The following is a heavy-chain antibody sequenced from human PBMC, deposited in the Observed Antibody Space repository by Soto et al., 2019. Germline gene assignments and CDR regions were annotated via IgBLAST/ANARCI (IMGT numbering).Heavy chain of an antibody. CDR1: GYTFSDFD. CDR3: ARGNPFNYAGFDV. J-gene: IGHJ6*02. V-gene: IGHV1-8*01. CDR2: MNAKSGDT. D-gene: IGHD3-16*01. Sequence: ASVKVSCKXSGYTFSDFDINWLRQASGQGPEWMGWMNAKSGDTFFAQRFQDKFNMTWDTSLSTAYMEVGSLTSDDTAMYYCARGNPFNYAGFDVWGQGTTVTVS.